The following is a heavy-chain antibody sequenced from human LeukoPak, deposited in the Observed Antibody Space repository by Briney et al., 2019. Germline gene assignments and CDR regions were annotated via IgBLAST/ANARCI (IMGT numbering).Heavy chain of an antibody. CDR1: GFSFSSYT. V-gene: IGHV3-21*01. CDR2: ISSSSSYI. Sequence: GSLRLPCAASGFSFSSYTMNWVRQAPGKGLEWVSIISSSSSYIYYADSVKGRFTISRDNAKNALYLQMNSLRVEDTAVYYCARDGRCGGDCYASWGQGTLVTVSS. D-gene: IGHD2-21*02. CDR3: ARDGRCGGDCYAS. J-gene: IGHJ4*02.